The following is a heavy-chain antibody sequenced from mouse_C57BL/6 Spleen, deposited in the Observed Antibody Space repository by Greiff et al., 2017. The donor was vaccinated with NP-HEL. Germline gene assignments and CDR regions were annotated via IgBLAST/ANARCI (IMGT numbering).Heavy chain of an antibody. CDR3: AREIGGLRRGFAY. CDR1: GFTFSSYA. CDR2: ISDGGSYT. J-gene: IGHJ3*01. D-gene: IGHD3-1*01. V-gene: IGHV5-4*01. Sequence: EVMLVESGGGLVKPGGSLKLSCAASGFTFSSYAMSWVRQTPEKRLEWVATISDGGSYTYYPDNVKGRFTISRDNAKNNLYLQMSHLKSEETAMYYCAREIGGLRRGFAYWGQGTLVTVSA.